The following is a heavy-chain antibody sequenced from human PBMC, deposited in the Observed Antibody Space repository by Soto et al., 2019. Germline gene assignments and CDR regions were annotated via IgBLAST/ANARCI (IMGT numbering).Heavy chain of an antibody. V-gene: IGHV5-51*01. Sequence: GESRQISCRGSGNRFTNYWIGWLRHMTGKGLEWMGIIYPGDSDTRYSPSFQGQVTISADKSVSTAYLQWSSLRASDTAMYYCARLSSDYFDSSGYYCYDYWGRGTLVPVFS. CDR2: IYPGDSDT. D-gene: IGHD3-22*01. J-gene: IGHJ4*02. CDR1: GNRFTNYW. CDR3: ARLSSDYFDSSGYYCYDY.